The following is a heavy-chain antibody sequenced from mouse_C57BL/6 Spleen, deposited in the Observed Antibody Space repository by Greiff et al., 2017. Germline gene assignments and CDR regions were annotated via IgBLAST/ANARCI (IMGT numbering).Heavy chain of an antibody. Sequence: DVKLVESGGGLVQPGGSLSLSCAASGFTFTDYYMSWVRQPPGKALEWLGFIRNKANGYTTEYSASVKGRFTISRANSQSILYLQMNALRAEDSATYDCARSGDDGYSWFAYWGQGTLVTVSA. J-gene: IGHJ3*01. CDR3: ARSGDDGYSWFAY. V-gene: IGHV7-3*01. CDR2: IRNKANGYTT. CDR1: GFTFTDYY. D-gene: IGHD2-3*01.